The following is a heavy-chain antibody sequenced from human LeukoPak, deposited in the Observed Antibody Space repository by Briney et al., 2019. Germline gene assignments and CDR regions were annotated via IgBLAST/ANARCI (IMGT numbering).Heavy chain of an antibody. Sequence: GGSLRLSCEVSGFNFSTYSMNWVRQAPGQGLEWVSSINFNSKYIYYADSVKGRFTISRDNARNSVFLQMKSLRAEDTAFYYCARALRGYSFGDYWGQGILVSVAS. CDR3: ARALRGYSFGDY. CDR1: GFNFSTYS. D-gene: IGHD5-12*01. CDR2: INFNSKYI. V-gene: IGHV3-21*01. J-gene: IGHJ4*02.